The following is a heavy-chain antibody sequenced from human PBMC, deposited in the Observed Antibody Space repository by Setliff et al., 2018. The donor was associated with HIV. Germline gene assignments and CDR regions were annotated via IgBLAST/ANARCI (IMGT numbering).Heavy chain of an antibody. J-gene: IGHJ6*03. V-gene: IGHV4-34*01. D-gene: IGHD3-10*01. CDR1: GGSFSGYY. CDR2: IHHSRRT. Sequence: PSETLSLTCAVYGGSFSGYYWSWIRQSPEKGLEWIGEIHHSRRTNYSPSLKSRVAISLDTSKNQFSLKLSSVTAADTAIYSCARELGSFPYYMDVWGKGTTVTVSS. CDR3: ARELGSFPYYMDV.